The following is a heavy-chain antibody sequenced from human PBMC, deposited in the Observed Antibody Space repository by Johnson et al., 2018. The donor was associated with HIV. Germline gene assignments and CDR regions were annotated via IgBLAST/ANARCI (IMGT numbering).Heavy chain of an antibody. CDR1: GFTFSSYA. J-gene: IGHJ3*02. V-gene: IGHV3-30*04. CDR2: ISYDGSNK. Sequence: VQLVESGGGLVQPGGSLRLSCAASGFTFSSYAMHWVRQAPGKGLEWVAVISYDGSNKYYADSVKGRFTISRDNAKKSLYLQMNSLRVEDTAVYFCARNGVGSTPDAFDIWGQGTVVTVSS. D-gene: IGHD5-24*01. CDR3: ARNGVGSTPDAFDI.